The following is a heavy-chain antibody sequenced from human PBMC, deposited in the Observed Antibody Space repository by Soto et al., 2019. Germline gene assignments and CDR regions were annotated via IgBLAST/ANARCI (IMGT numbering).Heavy chain of an antibody. V-gene: IGHV3-11*06. D-gene: IGHD3-22*01. CDR1: GFTFSDYY. Sequence: PGGSLRLSCAASGFTFSDYYMSWIRQAPGKGLEWVSYISSSSYTNYADSVKGRFTISRDNAKNSLYLQMNSLRAEDTAVYYCARGRDYYDSSVDYWGQGTLVTVSS. J-gene: IGHJ4*02. CDR3: ARGRDYYDSSVDY. CDR2: ISSSSYT.